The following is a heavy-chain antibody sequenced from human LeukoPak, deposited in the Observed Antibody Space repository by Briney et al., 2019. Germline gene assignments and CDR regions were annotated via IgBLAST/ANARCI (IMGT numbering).Heavy chain of an antibody. D-gene: IGHD1-26*01. J-gene: IGHJ4*02. Sequence: SETLSLTCSVSGDSITAYYWSWIRQAAGKGLEWIGRIYTSGNTAYNPSLRSRVSMSADTSKNQLSLNLYSVTAADTAVYYCARSGGSGTYYDGSFVYSGQGNLVTVSS. CDR3: ARSGGSGTYYDGSFVY. CDR2: IYTSGNT. V-gene: IGHV4-4*07. CDR1: GDSITAYY.